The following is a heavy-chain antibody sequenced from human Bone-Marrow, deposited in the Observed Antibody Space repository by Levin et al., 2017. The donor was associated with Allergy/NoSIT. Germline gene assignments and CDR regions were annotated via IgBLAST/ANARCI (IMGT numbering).Heavy chain of an antibody. V-gene: IGHV3-20*04. Sequence: PGGSLRLSCTASGLKFNEYAMTWVRQAPGKGLEWVSTINWNGANRDYADSVKGRFTVSRENSKKSLFLEMDSLTGEDTAIYYCARVAPFNGHFDYWGRGTLVTVSS. J-gene: IGHJ4*02. CDR3: ARVAPFNGHFDY. D-gene: IGHD5-12*01. CDR1: GLKFNEYA. CDR2: INWNGANR.